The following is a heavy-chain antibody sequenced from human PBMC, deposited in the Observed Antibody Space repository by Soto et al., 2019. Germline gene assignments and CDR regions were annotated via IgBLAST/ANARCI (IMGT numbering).Heavy chain of an antibody. CDR3: AKGGYSGYDYYYYGMDV. CDR2: ISYDGSNK. D-gene: IGHD5-12*01. CDR1: GFTFSSYG. J-gene: IGHJ6*02. V-gene: IGHV3-30*18. Sequence: LRLSCAASGFTFSSYGMHWVRQAPGKGLEWVAVISYDGSNKYYADSVKGRFTISRDNSKNTLYLQMNSLRAEDTAVYYCAKGGYSGYDYYYYGMDVWGQGTTVTVSS.